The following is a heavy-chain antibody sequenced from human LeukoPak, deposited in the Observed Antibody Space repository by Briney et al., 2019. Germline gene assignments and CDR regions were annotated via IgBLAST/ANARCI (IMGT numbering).Heavy chain of an antibody. CDR1: GGSINSYY. CDR3: ARRGYDSSGYYYAY. D-gene: IGHD3-22*01. Sequence: ASETLSLTCTVSGGSINSYYWSWIRQPPGKGLEWIAYIYYSGSTSYNPSLKSRVTISVDTSKNQFSLKLSSVTAADTAVYYCARRGYDSSGYYYAYWGQGTLVTVSS. CDR2: IYYSGST. J-gene: IGHJ4*02. V-gene: IGHV4-59*08.